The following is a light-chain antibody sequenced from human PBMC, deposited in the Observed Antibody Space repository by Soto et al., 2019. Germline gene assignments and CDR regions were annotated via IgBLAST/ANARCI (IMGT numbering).Light chain of an antibody. CDR3: QQYATTPRT. CDR2: WAS. Sequence: DIVMTQSPDSLAVSLGERATINCKSSQTLLYTSNNKSYLAWYQQKAGQPPKLLFFWASSRESGVPDRFSTIWPETDFTLTISSLQAEDVAVYFCQQYATTPRTFGQGTRVEIK. J-gene: IGKJ1*01. V-gene: IGKV4-1*01. CDR1: QTLLYTSNNKSY.